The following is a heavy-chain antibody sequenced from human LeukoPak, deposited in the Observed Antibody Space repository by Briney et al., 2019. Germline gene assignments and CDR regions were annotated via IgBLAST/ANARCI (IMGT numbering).Heavy chain of an antibody. CDR2: ISSSSSTI. J-gene: IGHJ4*02. V-gene: IGHV3-48*01. Sequence: GGSLRLPCAASGFTFSNYSMNWVRQAPGKGLEWVSYISSSSSTIYYADSVKGRFTISRDNSKNTLYLQMNSLRAEDTAVYYCASEEDPDWGQGTLVTVSS. CDR1: GFTFSNYS. CDR3: ASEEDPD.